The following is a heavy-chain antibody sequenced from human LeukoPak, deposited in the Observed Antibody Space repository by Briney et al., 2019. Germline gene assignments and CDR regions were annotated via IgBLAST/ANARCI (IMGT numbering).Heavy chain of an antibody. CDR2: IYTSGST. Sequence: PSETLSLTCAVYGGSFSGYYWSWIRQPAGKGLEWIGRIYTSGSTNYNPSLKSRVTMSVDTSKNQFSLKLSSVTAADTAVYYCARDSAGPYSSSWPYAFDIWGQGTMVTVSS. V-gene: IGHV4-4*07. CDR1: GGSFSGYY. D-gene: IGHD6-13*01. CDR3: ARDSAGPYSSSWPYAFDI. J-gene: IGHJ3*02.